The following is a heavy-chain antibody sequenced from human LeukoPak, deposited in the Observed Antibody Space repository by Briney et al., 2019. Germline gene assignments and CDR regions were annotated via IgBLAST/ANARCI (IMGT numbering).Heavy chain of an antibody. CDR2: ISYDGSNK. J-gene: IGHJ4*02. CDR1: GFTFSSYA. Sequence: GRSLRLSCAASGFTFSSYAMHWVRQAPGKGLEWVAVISYDGSNKYYADSVKGRFTISRDNSKNTLYLQMNSLRAGDTAVYYCAKECNSPGSCYYFDYWGQGTLVTVSS. CDR3: AKECNSPGSCYYFDY. D-gene: IGHD2-15*01. V-gene: IGHV3-30*04.